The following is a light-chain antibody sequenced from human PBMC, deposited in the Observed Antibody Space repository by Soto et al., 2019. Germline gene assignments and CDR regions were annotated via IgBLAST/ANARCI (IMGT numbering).Light chain of an antibody. Sequence: DIVMNQSPLSLPVTPGEPASISCRSGQSLLHSNGYNYLDWYLQKPGQSPQLLIYLGSNRASGVTDRFSGSGAGTDFTLKISRVEAEDVGIYYCRQALQTPGTCGQGTKVEIK. J-gene: IGKJ1*01. CDR1: QSLLHSNGYNY. CDR2: LGS. V-gene: IGKV2-28*01. CDR3: RQALQTPGT.